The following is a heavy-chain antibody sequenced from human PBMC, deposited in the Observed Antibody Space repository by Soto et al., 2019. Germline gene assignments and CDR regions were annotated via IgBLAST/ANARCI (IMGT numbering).Heavy chain of an antibody. J-gene: IGHJ4*02. Sequence: SGPTLVHPTQTPTLTCTFSGLSLSTSGLGMAWIRQPPGKALEWLAMLYWNDDKRYNPSLRSRLTIGKDTSKHQVVLTMANVVPVDSATFLCGRRTSCFDFWGQGTLVTVSS. CDR2: LYWNDDK. CDR3: GRRTSCFDF. CDR1: GLSLSTSGLG. V-gene: IGHV2-5*01.